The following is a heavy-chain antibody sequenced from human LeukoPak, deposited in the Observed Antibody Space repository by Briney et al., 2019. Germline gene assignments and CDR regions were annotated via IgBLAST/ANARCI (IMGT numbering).Heavy chain of an antibody. J-gene: IGHJ4*02. CDR1: GFTFSRYW. Sequence: GGSLRLSCAASGFTFSRYWMSWVRQAPGKGLEWVANIKKDGSEKYYVDSVKGRFTISRDNAKNSLYLQMNSPRAEDTAVYYCARLLVYNSGGEAFDHWGQGTLVTVSS. D-gene: IGHD1-20*01. CDR2: IKKDGSEK. CDR3: ARLLVYNSGGEAFDH. V-gene: IGHV3-7*01.